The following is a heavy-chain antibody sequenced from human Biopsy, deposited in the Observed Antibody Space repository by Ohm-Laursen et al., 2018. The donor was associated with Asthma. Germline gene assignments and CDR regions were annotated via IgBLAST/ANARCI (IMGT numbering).Heavy chain of an antibody. CDR1: GFTFSNAW. J-gene: IGHJ4*02. Sequence: SLRLSCSASGFTFSNAWMSWVRQAPGRGLEWVSVIYSGGTSHTADSVRGRFTISRDFSKNTLHLQMHSLRVEDTAVYYRARGDSSGWSHYYFDYWGQGTLVTVSS. V-gene: IGHV3-53*01. D-gene: IGHD6-19*01. CDR2: IYSGGTS. CDR3: ARGDSSGWSHYYFDY.